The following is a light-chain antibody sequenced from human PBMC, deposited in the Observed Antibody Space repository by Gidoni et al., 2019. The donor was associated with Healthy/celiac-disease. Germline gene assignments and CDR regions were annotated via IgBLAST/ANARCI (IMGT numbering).Light chain of an antibody. CDR3: SSYTSSYTVV. Sequence: QSALTQPASVSASPGQSITISCTGTSSDVGGYNYVSWYQQHPGKAPKLMIYEVNNRPSGVSNRFSGSKSGNTASLTISGLQAEDDADYYCSSYTSSYTVVFGGGTKLTVL. CDR1: SSDVGGYNY. V-gene: IGLV2-14*01. CDR2: EVN. J-gene: IGLJ2*01.